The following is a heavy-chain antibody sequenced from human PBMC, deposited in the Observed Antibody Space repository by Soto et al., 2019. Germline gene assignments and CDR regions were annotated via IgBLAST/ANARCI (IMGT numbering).Heavy chain of an antibody. CDR2: IGTASTP. Sequence: EVQLLESGGGLAQPGGSLRLSCAASGFTFRSHAMSWVRRAPGKGLEWVSTIGTASTPYYADSVKGRFTISRDNSKNTLYLQMNSLGAEDTAVYYCARYFRGSGRYFFDYWGQGTLVTVSS. CDR1: GFTFRSHA. D-gene: IGHD6-19*01. V-gene: IGHV3-23*01. J-gene: IGHJ4*02. CDR3: ARYFRGSGRYFFDY.